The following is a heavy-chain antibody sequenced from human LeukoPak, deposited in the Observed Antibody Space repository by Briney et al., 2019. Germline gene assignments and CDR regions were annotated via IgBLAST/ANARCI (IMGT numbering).Heavy chain of an antibody. J-gene: IGHJ4*02. Sequence: GGSLRLSCAASEFTFSTYSMNWVRQAPGKGLEWVSSISGSSSYIYYADSVKGRFTISRDNAKKSLFLQMNSLRVEDTAVYYCAKGVGGLVRGGFDYWGQGTLVTVSS. CDR2: ISGSSSYI. CDR1: EFTFSTYS. V-gene: IGHV3-21*01. D-gene: IGHD6-19*01. CDR3: AKGVGGLVRGGFDY.